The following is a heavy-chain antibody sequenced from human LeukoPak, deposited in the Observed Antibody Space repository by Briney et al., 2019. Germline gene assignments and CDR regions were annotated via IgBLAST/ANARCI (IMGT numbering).Heavy chain of an antibody. CDR2: IHPGRGDT. CDR1: GYTFTDHY. Sequence: ALVKVSCQALGYTFTDHYFHWLRQAPGQGIEWMGWIHPGRGDTNIAQEFQGRVSLTRDMSISTAYMELSRLTSDDTAVYYCARDHNWGPDYWGQGTLVSVSS. V-gene: IGHV1-2*02. D-gene: IGHD7-27*01. CDR3: ARDHNWGPDY. J-gene: IGHJ4*02.